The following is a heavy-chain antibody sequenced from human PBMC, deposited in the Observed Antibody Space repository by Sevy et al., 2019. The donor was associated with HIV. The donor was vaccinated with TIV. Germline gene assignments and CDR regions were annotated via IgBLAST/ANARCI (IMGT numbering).Heavy chain of an antibody. CDR3: ATRPNGDYFFDP. V-gene: IGHV1-69*13. CDR2: IIPIFGTA. CDR1: GGTFSSYA. Sequence: ASVKVSCKASGGTFSSYAISWVRQAPGQGLEWRGGIIPIFGTANYAQKFQGRVTITADESTSTAYMELSSLRSEDTAVYYCATRPNGDYFFDPWCQGTLVTVSS. D-gene: IGHD4-17*01. J-gene: IGHJ5*02.